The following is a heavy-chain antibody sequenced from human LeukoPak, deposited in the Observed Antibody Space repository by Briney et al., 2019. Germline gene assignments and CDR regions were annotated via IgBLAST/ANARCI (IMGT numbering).Heavy chain of an antibody. CDR3: AKRTLVQGPLFDY. J-gene: IGHJ4*02. D-gene: IGHD4/OR15-4a*01. CDR2: ISDSGDSA. Sequence: PGGSLRLSCAASGFTFSTYAMSWVRRAPGKGLEWVSGISDSGDSAFYADSVKGRFTISRDNSKNTLYLQMNSLRAEDTAVYYCAKRTLVQGPLFDYWGQGTLVTVSS. V-gene: IGHV3-23*01. CDR1: GFTFSTYA.